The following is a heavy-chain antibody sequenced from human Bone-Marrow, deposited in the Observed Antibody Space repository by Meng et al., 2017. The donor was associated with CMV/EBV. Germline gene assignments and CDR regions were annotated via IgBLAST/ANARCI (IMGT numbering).Heavy chain of an antibody. CDR1: GGSF. D-gene: IGHD6-25*01. CDR3: ARGGRRPITAAATLDY. J-gene: IGHJ4*02. CDR2: INHGGDT. V-gene: IGHV4-34*01. Sequence: SETLSLTCAIYGGSFWSWIRQPPGKGLEWIGEINHGGDTNYNPSLKSRVTMSADTSKNQFSLKLRSLTAADTAVYYCARGGRRPITAAATLDYWGQGALVTVAS.